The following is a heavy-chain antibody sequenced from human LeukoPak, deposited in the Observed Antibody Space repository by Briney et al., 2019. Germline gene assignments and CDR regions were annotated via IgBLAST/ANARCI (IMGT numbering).Heavy chain of an antibody. D-gene: IGHD3-10*01. CDR3: ARDSTYGSGGGYYYYMDV. Sequence: SETLSLTCTVSGGSISSHYWCWIRQPPGKGLEWIGYIYYSGSTNYNPSLKSRVTISVDTSKNQFSLKLSSVTAADTAVYYCARDSTYGSGGGYYYYMDVWGKGTTVTVSS. V-gene: IGHV4-59*11. CDR2: IYYSGST. CDR1: GGSISSHY. J-gene: IGHJ6*03.